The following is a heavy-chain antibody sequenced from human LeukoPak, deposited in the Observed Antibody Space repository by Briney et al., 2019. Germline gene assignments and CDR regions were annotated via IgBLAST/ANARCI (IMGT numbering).Heavy chain of an antibody. J-gene: IGHJ4*02. Sequence: GGFLRLSCAVSGITLSNYGMSWVRQAPGKGLEWVAGISDSAGRTKYADSVKGRFTISRDNPKNTLYLQMKSLRAEDTAVYFCAKRGVVIRVILVGFHKEAYYFDSWGQGALVTVSS. CDR2: ISDSAGRT. CDR3: AKRGVVIRVILVGFHKEAYYFDS. CDR1: GITLSNYG. D-gene: IGHD3-22*01. V-gene: IGHV3-23*01.